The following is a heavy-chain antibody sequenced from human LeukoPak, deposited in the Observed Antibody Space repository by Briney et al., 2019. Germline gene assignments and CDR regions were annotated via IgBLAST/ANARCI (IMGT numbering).Heavy chain of an antibody. CDR1: GGSISSSSYY. D-gene: IGHD1-26*01. CDR3: ARDGELLPDY. Sequence: SEPLSLTCAVSGGSISSSSYYWGWIRQPPGKGLEWIGSIYYSGSTYYNPSLKSRVTISVDTSKNQFSLKLSSVTAADTAVYYCARDGELLPDYWGQGTLVTVSS. J-gene: IGHJ4*02. CDR2: IYYSGST. V-gene: IGHV4-39*07.